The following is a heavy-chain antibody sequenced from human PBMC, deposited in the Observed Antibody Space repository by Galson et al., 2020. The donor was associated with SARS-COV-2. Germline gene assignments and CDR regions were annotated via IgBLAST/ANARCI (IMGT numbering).Heavy chain of an antibody. D-gene: IGHD3-22*01. V-gene: IGHV3-9*01. Sequence: GGSLRLSCAASGFDFEDYIMYWVRQVPGRGLEWVSGIRWNGDSIGYPDSVKRRFTISRDNARTSLYLQMNSLITADTALYYCAKGLHNSSPFVAFDVWGHGTMVTVSS. CDR1: GFDFEDYI. CDR3: AKGLHNSSPFVAFDV. J-gene: IGHJ3*01. CDR2: IRWNGDSI.